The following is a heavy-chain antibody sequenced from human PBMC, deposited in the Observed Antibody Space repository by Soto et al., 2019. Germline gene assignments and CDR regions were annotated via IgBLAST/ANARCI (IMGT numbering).Heavy chain of an antibody. J-gene: IGHJ6*02. V-gene: IGHV1-46*01. Sequence: ASVKVSCKASGYTFTSYYMHWVRQAPGQGLEWMGIINPSSGSTSYAQKFQGRVTMTRDTSTSTVYMELSSLRSEDTAVYYCARDLNRYSYGYYYYYGMDVWGQGTTVTVSS. CDR3: ARDLNRYSYGYYYYYGMDV. D-gene: IGHD5-18*01. CDR1: GYTFTSYY. CDR2: INPSSGST.